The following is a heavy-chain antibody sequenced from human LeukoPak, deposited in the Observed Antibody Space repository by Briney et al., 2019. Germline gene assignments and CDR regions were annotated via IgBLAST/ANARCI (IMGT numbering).Heavy chain of an antibody. CDR2: ISYDGSNK. Sequence: PGRSLRLSCAASGFTFSSYGMHWVRQAPGKGLEWVAVISYDGSNKYYADSVKGQFTISRDNSKNTLYLQMNSLRAEDTAVYYCAKDLRRLRVAATQGVDYWGQGTLVTVSS. V-gene: IGHV3-30*18. J-gene: IGHJ4*02. D-gene: IGHD2-15*01. CDR1: GFTFSSYG. CDR3: AKDLRRLRVAATQGVDY.